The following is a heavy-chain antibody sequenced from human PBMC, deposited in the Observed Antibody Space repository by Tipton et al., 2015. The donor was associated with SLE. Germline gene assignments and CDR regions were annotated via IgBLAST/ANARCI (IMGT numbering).Heavy chain of an antibody. CDR3: ARRTVAALGAQFGDVFDI. CDR2: IQYSGST. V-gene: IGHV4-59*12. CDR1: GGSISSYY. J-gene: IGHJ3*02. D-gene: IGHD6-6*01. Sequence: TLSLTCTVSGGSISSYYWSWIRQPPGKGLEWIGYIQYSGSTKYNPSLKSRVTTSVETSKNQISLKLSSVTAADTAVYFCARRTVAALGAQFGDVFDIWGQGTMVTVSS.